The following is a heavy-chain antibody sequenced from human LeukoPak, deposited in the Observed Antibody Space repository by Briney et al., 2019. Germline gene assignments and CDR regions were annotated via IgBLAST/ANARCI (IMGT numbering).Heavy chain of an antibody. CDR2: IRSKAYGGTT. J-gene: IGHJ6*02. CDR1: GFTFSTYW. V-gene: IGHV3-49*03. CDR3: TRSRGVCSSTSCQPYGMDV. D-gene: IGHD2-2*01. Sequence: GGSLRLSCAASGFTFSTYWMSWFRQAPGKGLDWVGFIRSKAYGGTTEYAASVKGRFTISRDDSKSIAYLQMNSLKTEDTGVYYCTRSRGVCSSTSCQPYGMDVWGQGTTVTVSS.